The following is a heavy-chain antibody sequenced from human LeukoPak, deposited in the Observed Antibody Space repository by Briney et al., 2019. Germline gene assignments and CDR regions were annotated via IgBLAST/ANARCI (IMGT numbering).Heavy chain of an antibody. Sequence: SGGGVVHPGRALRLSCSASGLTCRSYAMDGVRQAPGKALEGVAVISYDGSNKYYVNTVKGRFTLSRDNYKNTLYLQMTGMRAEGTAVYSCARMELNGMDVWGQGTTVTVSS. V-gene: IGHV3-30-3*01. D-gene: IGHD1-26*01. CDR2: ISYDGSNK. CDR3: ARMELNGMDV. J-gene: IGHJ6*02. CDR1: GLTCRSYA.